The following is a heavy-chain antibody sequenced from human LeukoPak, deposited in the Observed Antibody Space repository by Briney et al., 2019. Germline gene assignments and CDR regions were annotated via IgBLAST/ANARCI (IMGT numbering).Heavy chain of an antibody. CDR1: GFTFSSYA. V-gene: IGHV3-23*01. CDR2: ISGSGGST. J-gene: IGHJ4*02. CDR3: AKDQRYCTNGVCYRPFDY. D-gene: IGHD2-8*01. Sequence: GGSLRLSCAASGFTFSSYAMSWVRQAPGKGLEWISAISGSGGSTYYADSVKGRFTISRDNSKNTLYLQMNSLRAEDTAVYYCAKDQRYCTNGVCYRPFDYWGQGTLVTVSS.